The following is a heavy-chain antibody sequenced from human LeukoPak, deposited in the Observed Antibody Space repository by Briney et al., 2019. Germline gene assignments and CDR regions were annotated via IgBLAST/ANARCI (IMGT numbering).Heavy chain of an antibody. CDR2: ISASGGST. D-gene: IGHD3-10*01. J-gene: IGHJ4*02. Sequence: PGGSLRLSCAASGFTFRTYVMRWVCQAPGKGLEWVSGISASGGSTCYADSVKGRFTISRDNSKNTLYLQMNSLGAGDTAIYYCAKGGPPRDYYFDYWGQGSLVTVSS. V-gene: IGHV3-23*01. CDR1: GFTFRTYV. CDR3: AKGGPPRDYYFDY.